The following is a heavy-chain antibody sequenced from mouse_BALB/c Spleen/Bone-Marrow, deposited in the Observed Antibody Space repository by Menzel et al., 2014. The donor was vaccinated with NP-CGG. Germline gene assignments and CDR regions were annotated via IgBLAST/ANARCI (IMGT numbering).Heavy chain of an antibody. D-gene: IGHD2-4*01. CDR1: GYSITSGYY. CDR2: ISYDGSN. V-gene: IGHV3-6*02. J-gene: IGHJ4*01. Sequence: EVQLVESGPGLVKPSQSLSLTCSVTGYSITSGYYWNWIRQFPGDKLEWMAYISYDGSNNYNPSLKSRISITRDTSKNQLFLKLNTVTTEDTATYYCAREGLRRQYYYAMDYWGQGTSVTVSS. CDR3: AREGLRRQYYYAMDY.